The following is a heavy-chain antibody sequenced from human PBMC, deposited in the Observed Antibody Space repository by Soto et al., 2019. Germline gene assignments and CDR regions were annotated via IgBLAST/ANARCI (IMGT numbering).Heavy chain of an antibody. D-gene: IGHD3-10*01. J-gene: IGHJ6*03. V-gene: IGHV3-33*01. CDR1: GFTFSSYG. CDR3: ARGRFGITMVRGVPGYYYMDV. CDR2: IWYDGSNK. Sequence: QVQLVESGGGVVQPGRSLRLSCAASGFTFSSYGMHWVRQAPGKGLEWVAGIWYDGSNKYYADSVKGRFTISRDNSKNTLYLQMNSLRAEDTAVYYCARGRFGITMVRGVPGYYYMDVWGKGTTVTVSS.